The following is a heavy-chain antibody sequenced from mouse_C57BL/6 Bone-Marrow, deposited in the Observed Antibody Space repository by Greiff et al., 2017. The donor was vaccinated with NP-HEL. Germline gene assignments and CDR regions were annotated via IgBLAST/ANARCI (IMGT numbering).Heavy chain of an antibody. Sequence: VQLQQPGAELVRPGTSVKLSCKASGYTFTSYWMHWVKQRPGQGLEWIGVIDPSDSYTNYNQHFKGKATLTVDTSSSTAYMQLSSLTSEDSAVYYCARMGYYYGSSYSFSFAYGGQGTLVTVSA. CDR3: ARMGYYYGSSYSFSFAY. J-gene: IGHJ3*01. CDR1: GYTFTSYW. D-gene: IGHD1-1*01. V-gene: IGHV1-59*01. CDR2: IDPSDSYT.